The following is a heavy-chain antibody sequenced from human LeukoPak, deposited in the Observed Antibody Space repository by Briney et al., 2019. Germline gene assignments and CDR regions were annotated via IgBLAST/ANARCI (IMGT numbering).Heavy chain of an antibody. CDR2: IKSDGSSV. Sequence: PGGSLRLSCAASGFSFSNYWMHWVRQVPGKGLVWVSRIKSDGSSVKYADSVKGRFTISRDNAKNTLYLQMNGLRSEDTAVYYCARELATVVTFDYWGQGALVTVSS. J-gene: IGHJ4*02. D-gene: IGHD4-23*01. V-gene: IGHV3-74*03. CDR3: ARELATVVTFDY. CDR1: GFSFSNYW.